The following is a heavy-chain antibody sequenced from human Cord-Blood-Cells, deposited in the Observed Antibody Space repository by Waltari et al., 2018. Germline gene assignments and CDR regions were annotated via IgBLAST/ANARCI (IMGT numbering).Heavy chain of an antibody. V-gene: IGHV4-38-2*02. D-gene: IGHD2-2*01. CDR2: IYHSGST. CDR3: ARVGRCSSTSCYWYFDL. Sequence: QVQLQESGPGLVKPSETLSLPCTVSGYYISSGYYWGWIRQPPGKGLEWIGSIYHSGSTYYNPSLKSRVTISVDTSKNQFSLKLSSVTAADTAVYYCARVGRCSSTSCYWYFDLWGRGTLVTASS. CDR1: GYYISSGYY. J-gene: IGHJ2*01.